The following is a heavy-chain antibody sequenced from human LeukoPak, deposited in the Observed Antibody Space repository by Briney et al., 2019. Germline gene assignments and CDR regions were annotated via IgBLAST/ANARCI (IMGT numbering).Heavy chain of an antibody. V-gene: IGHV3-9*01. Sequence: GGSLRLSCAASGFTFNGYGMYWVRQAPGKGLEWASGITWNSDDMAYADSVKGRFTISRDNAKNCLYLQMNSLRVEDTALCYCTKVTDWRTGFDYWGQGTLVTVSS. J-gene: IGHJ4*02. CDR2: ITWNSDDM. CDR1: GFTFNGYG. CDR3: TKVTDWRTGFDY. D-gene: IGHD3-9*01.